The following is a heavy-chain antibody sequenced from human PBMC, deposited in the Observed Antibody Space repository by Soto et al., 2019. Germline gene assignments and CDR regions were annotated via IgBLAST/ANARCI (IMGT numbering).Heavy chain of an antibody. CDR1: GYTFDTFG. J-gene: IGHJ4*02. CDR2: ISAYNGHT. D-gene: IGHD3-22*01. Sequence: QVQLMQSGAEVKKPGASVKVSCKASGYTFDTFGISWVRQAPGQGLEWMGWISAYNGHTNYAQNLQGRVTMTTDTSTATAYMELRALTSDDTAVYYCARVAYYFDSSGYSTPRGYFDYWGQGTLVTVSS. V-gene: IGHV1-18*01. CDR3: ARVAYYFDSSGYSTPRGYFDY.